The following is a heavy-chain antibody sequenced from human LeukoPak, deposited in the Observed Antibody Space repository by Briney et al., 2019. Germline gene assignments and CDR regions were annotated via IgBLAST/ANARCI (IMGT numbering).Heavy chain of an antibody. D-gene: IGHD5-24*01. CDR3: ARGRDEYKGGNY. Sequence: SETLSLTCAVYGGSFSGYYLTWIRQPPGKGLEWIGETHPSGRTNYSPSLESRVTISLDTSKNQFSLKLSSVTAADTAIYYCARGRDEYKGGNYWGQGTLVTVSS. V-gene: IGHV4-34*01. CDR2: THPSGRT. CDR1: GGSFSGYY. J-gene: IGHJ4*02.